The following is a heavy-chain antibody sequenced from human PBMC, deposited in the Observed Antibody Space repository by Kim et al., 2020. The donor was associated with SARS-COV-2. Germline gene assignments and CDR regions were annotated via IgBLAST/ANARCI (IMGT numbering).Heavy chain of an antibody. D-gene: IGHD3-3*01. CDR1: GDSMSSGISH. J-gene: IGHJ4*02. CDR3: ARTRIGDSSFWK. Sequence: SETLSLTCIVSGDSMSSGISHWDWIRQPPGKGLEWIGAIYNVGNTNYNPSLEDRVTISVDPSKNHFSLRLNSVTAADTAVYYCARTRIGDSSFWKWGQGTLVTVSS. V-gene: IGHV4-39*02. CDR2: IYNVGNT.